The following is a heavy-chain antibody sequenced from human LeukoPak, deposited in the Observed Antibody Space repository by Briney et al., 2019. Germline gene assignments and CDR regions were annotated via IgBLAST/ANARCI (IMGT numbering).Heavy chain of an antibody. CDR1: GFTFSSYE. CDR2: ISSSGSTI. J-gene: IGHJ4*02. Sequence: GGSLRLSCAASGFTFSSYEMNWVRQAPGKGLEWVSYISSSGSTIYYADSVKGRFTISRDNAKNSLYLQMNSLRAEDTAVYYCAKGTLEPTIMFLDSWGQGTLVIVSS. D-gene: IGHD3/OR15-3a*01. CDR3: AKGTLEPTIMFLDS. V-gene: IGHV3-48*03.